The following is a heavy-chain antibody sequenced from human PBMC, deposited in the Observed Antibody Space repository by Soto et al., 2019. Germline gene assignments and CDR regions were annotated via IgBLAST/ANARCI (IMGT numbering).Heavy chain of an antibody. Sequence: EVQLLESGGELVQPGGSLRLSCAASGFAFAIYAMTWVRQAPGKGLEWVSTISANGGSTFYADSVKGRFTISRDNSKNTLYLQMNSLRAEDTAIYYCAKDLSSYYYFDFWGQGTLVTVSS. V-gene: IGHV3-23*01. CDR3: AKDLSSYYYFDF. J-gene: IGHJ4*02. CDR2: ISANGGST. CDR1: GFAFAIYA. D-gene: IGHD2-15*01.